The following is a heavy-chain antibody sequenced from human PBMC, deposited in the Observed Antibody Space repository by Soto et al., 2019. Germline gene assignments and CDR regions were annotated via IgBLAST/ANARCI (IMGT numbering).Heavy chain of an antibody. Sequence: GGSLRLSCAVSGFIFDDYAMSWVRQAPGKGLEWVSGINWNGASAGYADSVKGRFTITRDNAKDSLYLQMNSLRAEDTAFYYCVRGRYCRSSTCYLIFDYCGQGTLVTVSS. CDR2: INWNGASA. CDR1: GFIFDDYA. D-gene: IGHD2-2*01. J-gene: IGHJ4*02. CDR3: VRGRYCRSSTCYLIFDY. V-gene: IGHV3-20*04.